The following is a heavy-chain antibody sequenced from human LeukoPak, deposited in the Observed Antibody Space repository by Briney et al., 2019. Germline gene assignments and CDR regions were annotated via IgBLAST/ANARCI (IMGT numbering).Heavy chain of an antibody. Sequence: SGPALVNPTQTLTLTCTFSGFSLSTSGVGVGWIRQPPGKALEWLALIYWNDDKRYSPSLKSRLTITKDTSKNQVVLTMTNMDPVDTATYYCARSSWSFNAFDIWGQGTMVTVSS. CDR2: IYWNDDK. D-gene: IGHD6-13*01. CDR3: ARSSWSFNAFDI. CDR1: GFSLSTSGVG. V-gene: IGHV2-5*01. J-gene: IGHJ3*02.